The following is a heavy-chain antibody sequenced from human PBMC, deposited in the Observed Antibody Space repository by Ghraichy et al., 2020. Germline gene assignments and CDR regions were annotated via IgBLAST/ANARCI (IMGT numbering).Heavy chain of an antibody. CDR3: AQYYYDSSGQLGS. V-gene: IGHV1-69*13. D-gene: IGHD3-22*01. Sequence: SVKVSCKASGGTFSSYAISWVRQAPGQGLEWMGGIIPIFGTANYAQKFQGRVTITADESTSTAYMELSSLRSEDTAVYYCAQYYYDSSGQLGSWGQGTLVTVSS. J-gene: IGHJ4*02. CDR2: IIPIFGTA. CDR1: GGTFSSYA.